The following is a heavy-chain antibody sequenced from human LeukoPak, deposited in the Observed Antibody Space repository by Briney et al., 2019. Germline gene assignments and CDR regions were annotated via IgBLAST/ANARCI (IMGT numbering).Heavy chain of an antibody. V-gene: IGHV3-48*03. Sequence: GGSLRLSCAASGFTFSSYEMNWVRQAPGKGLECVSYISRSGGTVYYADSVKGRFTISRDNAKKSLFLQMNSLRVEDTAVYYRARGAIAAAGTRYDMDVWGQGTTVTVSS. CDR1: GFTFSSYE. J-gene: IGHJ6*02. CDR3: ARGAIAAAGTRYDMDV. D-gene: IGHD6-13*01. CDR2: ISRSGGTV.